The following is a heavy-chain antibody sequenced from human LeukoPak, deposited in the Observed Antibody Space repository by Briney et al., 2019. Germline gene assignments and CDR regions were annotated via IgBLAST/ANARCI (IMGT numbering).Heavy chain of an antibody. CDR3: ARHVWLQPFDY. D-gene: IGHD3-9*01. J-gene: IGHJ4*02. Sequence: PSETLSLTCSVSGGSMNSYYWSWIRQSPGKGLEWIGYIYYSGSTNYNPSLKSRVTISVDTSKNQFSLKLSSVTAADTAVYYCARHVWLQPFDYWGQGTLVTVSS. CDR2: IYYSGST. CDR1: GGSMNSYY. V-gene: IGHV4-59*08.